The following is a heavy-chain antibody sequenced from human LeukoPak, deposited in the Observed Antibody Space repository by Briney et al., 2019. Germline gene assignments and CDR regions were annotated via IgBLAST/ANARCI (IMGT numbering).Heavy chain of an antibody. CDR1: GFTFSSYG. Sequence: GGSLRLSCAASGFTFSSYGMSWVRQAPGKGLEWVSGISGSGGSTYYADSVKGRFTISRDNSKNTLYLQMNSLRAEDTAVYYCALTYDYIWGSYRPKFDYWGQGTLVTVSS. CDR2: ISGSGGST. CDR3: ALTYDYIWGSYRPKFDY. V-gene: IGHV3-23*01. J-gene: IGHJ4*02. D-gene: IGHD3-16*02.